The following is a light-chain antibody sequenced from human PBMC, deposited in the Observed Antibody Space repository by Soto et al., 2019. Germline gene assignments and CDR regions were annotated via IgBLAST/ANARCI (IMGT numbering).Light chain of an antibody. CDR1: SGHSSYA. CDR2: LDSDGSH. V-gene: IGLV4-69*01. Sequence: QPVLTQSPSASASLGASVKLTCSLSSGHSSYAIAWHQQQPEKGPRYLMKLDSDGSHTKGDAIPDRFSGSSSGAERSLTIASHQSEDEADYCCQTWGTSRHVVFGGGTKLTVL. CDR3: QTWGTSRHVV. J-gene: IGLJ2*01.